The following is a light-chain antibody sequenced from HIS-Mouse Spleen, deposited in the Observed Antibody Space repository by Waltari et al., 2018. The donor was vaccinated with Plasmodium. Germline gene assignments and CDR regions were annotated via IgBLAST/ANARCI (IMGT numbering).Light chain of an antibody. Sequence: SYELTQPSSVSVSPGQTARITCSGDVLAKKYARWFQQQPGQAPVLVIYTDSERPSGIPERFSGSSSGTTVTLTISGAQVEDEADYYCYSAADNNGVVFGGGTKLTVL. CDR1: VLAKKY. V-gene: IGLV3-27*01. CDR3: YSAADNNGVV. CDR2: TDS. J-gene: IGLJ2*01.